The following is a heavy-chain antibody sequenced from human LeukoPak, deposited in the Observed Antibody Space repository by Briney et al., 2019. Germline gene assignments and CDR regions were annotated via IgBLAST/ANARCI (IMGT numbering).Heavy chain of an antibody. D-gene: IGHD6-6*01. V-gene: IGHV4-59*11. CDR1: AGYISRHY. CDR3: ARGSSSSVWYYYYYYMDV. Sequence: SQSLSLTWTLSAGYISRHYWSWIRQPPGKGREWIGYVDYSVRTNYNTSLKSRFTIPVATSKNQFSLKLSSVTAADTAVYYCARGSSSSVWYYYYYYMDVWGKGTTVTVSS. CDR2: VDYSVRT. J-gene: IGHJ6*03.